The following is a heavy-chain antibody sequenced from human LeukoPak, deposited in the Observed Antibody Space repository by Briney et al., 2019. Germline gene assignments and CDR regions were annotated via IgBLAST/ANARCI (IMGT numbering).Heavy chain of an antibody. J-gene: IGHJ6*02. CDR2: IYNSGST. CDR1: GGSISSYY. V-gene: IGHV4-59*08. Sequence: SETLSLTCTVSGGSISSYYWSWIRQPPGKGLEWIGYIYNSGSTNYNPSLKSRVTISVDTSKNQFSLKLSSVTAADTAVYYCARSQALFDWLLRDGMDVWGQGTTVTVSS. CDR3: ARSQALFDWLLRDGMDV. D-gene: IGHD3-9*01.